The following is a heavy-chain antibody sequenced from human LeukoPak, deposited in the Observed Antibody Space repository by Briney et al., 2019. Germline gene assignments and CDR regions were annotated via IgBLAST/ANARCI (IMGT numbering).Heavy chain of an antibody. J-gene: IGHJ4*02. Sequence: GGSLRLSCVASGFTFSSYAMNWVRQAPGKGLEWVSSISGGGGSTYYADSVKGHFTISRDNSKNTLYLQMNSLRAEDTAIFYCAKGRGSGSLQLDYWGQGTLVTVSS. D-gene: IGHD3-10*01. CDR3: AKGRGSGSLQLDY. CDR2: ISGGGGST. CDR1: GFTFSSYA. V-gene: IGHV3-23*01.